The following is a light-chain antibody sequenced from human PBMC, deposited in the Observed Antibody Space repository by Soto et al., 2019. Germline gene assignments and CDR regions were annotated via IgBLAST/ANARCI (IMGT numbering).Light chain of an antibody. J-gene: IGKJ1*01. CDR1: QSVTCN. Sequence: EIVLTQSPGTLSSSPGESATPSGRASQSVTCNYLAWYQQKLGQAPRLLIYGASTRATGISARFSGSGSGTEFTLTISSLQSEDFAIYYCQQYKNWPRTFGQGTKVDIK. CDR2: GAS. CDR3: QQYKNWPRT. V-gene: IGKV3-15*01.